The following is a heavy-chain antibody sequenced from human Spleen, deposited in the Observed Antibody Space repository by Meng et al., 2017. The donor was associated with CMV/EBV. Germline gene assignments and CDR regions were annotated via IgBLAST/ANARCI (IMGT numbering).Heavy chain of an antibody. J-gene: IGHJ4*02. D-gene: IGHD1-26*01. CDR2: INPNSGGT. CDR3: ARVRGSWVQWLDY. Sequence: CEASRSTFTGYYMHWVRQAPGQGLEWMGWINPNSGGTNYAQKFQGRVTMTRDTSISTAYMELSRLRSDDTAVYYCARVRGSWVQWLDYWGQGTLVTVSS. CDR1: RSTFTGYY. V-gene: IGHV1-2*02.